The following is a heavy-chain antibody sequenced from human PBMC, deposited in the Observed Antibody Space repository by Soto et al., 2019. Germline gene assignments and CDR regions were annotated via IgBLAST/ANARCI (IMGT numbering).Heavy chain of an antibody. CDR3: AGWSYDSGSYSFDY. CDR1: GFTFSNYA. D-gene: IGHD3-10*01. V-gene: IGHV3-23*01. Sequence: EVQPLESGGALVQPGGSLRLSCAASGFTFSNYAMNWVRQAPGKGLEWVSSVGGNGGSTHYADSVKGRFTISRDNSKKTLYLQMSSLRAEDTAVYYCAGWSYDSGSYSFDYWGQGTLVTVSS. J-gene: IGHJ4*02. CDR2: VGGNGGST.